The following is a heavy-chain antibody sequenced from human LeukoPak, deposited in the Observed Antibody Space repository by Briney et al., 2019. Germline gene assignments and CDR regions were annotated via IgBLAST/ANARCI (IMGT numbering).Heavy chain of an antibody. CDR3: ANLVGGGGNSVRGLAFDI. CDR2: ISGSASST. Sequence: GGSLRLSCATSGFTFSDYAMSWVRQAPGRGLEWVSAISGSASSTYYADSVKGRFTISRDDSKNTLYLQMNSLRAEDTAVYYCANLVGGGGNSVRGLAFDIWGQGTKVSVSS. D-gene: IGHD4-23*01. J-gene: IGHJ3*02. CDR1: GFTFSDYA. V-gene: IGHV3-23*01.